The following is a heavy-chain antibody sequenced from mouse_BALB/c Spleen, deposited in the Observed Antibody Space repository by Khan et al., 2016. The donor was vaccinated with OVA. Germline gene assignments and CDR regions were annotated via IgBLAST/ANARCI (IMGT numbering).Heavy chain of an antibody. D-gene: IGHD1-2*01. CDR2: ISPESGDT. CDR1: GYTFTDYY. CDR3: ARRNYFGYTFAY. V-gene: IGHV1-77*01. J-gene: IGHJ3*01. Sequence: QVQLQQSGAELARPGASVKLSCKASGYTFTDYYINWVKQRTGQGLEWIGEISPESGDTYSNERFKGKATLTADKSSSTAYMQLSSLTSEASAVYFCARRNYFGYTFAYWGQGTLVTVSA.